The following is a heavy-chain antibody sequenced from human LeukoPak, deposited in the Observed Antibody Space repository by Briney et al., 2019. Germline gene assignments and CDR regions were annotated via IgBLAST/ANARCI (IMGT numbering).Heavy chain of an antibody. CDR3: ARYRGASGYHFDY. CDR2: IYHSGST. CDR1: AGSISSGSW. V-gene: IGHV4-4*02. D-gene: IGHD5-12*01. J-gene: IGHJ4*02. Sequence: SGTLSLTCAVPAGSISSGSWWNWVRQPPGKGLEWIGEIYHSGSTNYNPSLKSRVTISLDKSKNQFSLKLYSVTAADTAVYYCARYRGASGYHFDYWGQGTLVTVSS.